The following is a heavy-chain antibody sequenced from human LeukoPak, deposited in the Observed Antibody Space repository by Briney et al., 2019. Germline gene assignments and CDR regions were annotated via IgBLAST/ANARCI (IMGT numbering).Heavy chain of an antibody. CDR3: ASGRQLGY. Sequence: GGSLRLSCAACGFTFSNYWMSWVRQASGKGLEWVANIKEDGSEKYYVDSVKGRFTISRDNAKNSLYLQMNSLRAEDTAIYYCASGRQLGYWGQGTLVTVSS. CDR2: IKEDGSEK. J-gene: IGHJ4*02. D-gene: IGHD6-6*01. CDR1: GFTFSNYW. V-gene: IGHV3-7*01.